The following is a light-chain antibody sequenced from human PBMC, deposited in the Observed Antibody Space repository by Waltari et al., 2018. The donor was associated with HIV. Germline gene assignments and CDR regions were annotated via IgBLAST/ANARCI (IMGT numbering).Light chain of an antibody. CDR3: QQYGSSPQA. CDR1: QSVSSNY. J-gene: IGKJ4*01. V-gene: IGKV3-20*01. Sequence: EIVLTQSPGTLSLSPGERATLSCRASQSVSSNYLAWYQQNPGQAPRLLIYGASSRATGIPDRCSGSGSGTDFTLTISRLEPEDFAVYYCQQYGSSPQAFGGGTKVEIK. CDR2: GAS.